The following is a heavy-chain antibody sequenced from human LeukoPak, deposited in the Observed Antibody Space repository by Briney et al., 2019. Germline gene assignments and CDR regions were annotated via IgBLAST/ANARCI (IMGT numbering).Heavy chain of an antibody. CDR3: AKEGIRWEVPAYFDY. CDR1: GFTFSPYA. CDR2: ISSSGGST. Sequence: PGGSLRLSCAASGFTFSPYAMNWVRQAPGKGLEWVSGISSSGGSTHYADSVKGRFTISRDNSKNTLYLQMNSLTADDTAVYYCAKEGIRWEVPAYFDYWGQGTLVTVPS. J-gene: IGHJ4*02. D-gene: IGHD4-23*01. V-gene: IGHV3-23*01.